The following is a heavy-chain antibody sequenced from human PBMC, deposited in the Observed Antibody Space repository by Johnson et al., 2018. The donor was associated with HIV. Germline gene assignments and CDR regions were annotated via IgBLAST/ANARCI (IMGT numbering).Heavy chain of an antibody. V-gene: IGHV3-30*03. Sequence: QVQLVESGGGVVQPGRSLRLSCAASGFTFNSYGMHWVRQAPGKGLEWVAFISYDGSNKHYAHSVKGRYSISRDNTKDTLSLQMNSLRVEDTAVYYCARVAFGSSYLDVFDIWSQGTMVTVSS. J-gene: IGHJ3*02. CDR2: ISYDGSNK. CDR3: ARVAFGSSYLDVFDI. CDR1: GFTFNSYG. D-gene: IGHD3-16*01.